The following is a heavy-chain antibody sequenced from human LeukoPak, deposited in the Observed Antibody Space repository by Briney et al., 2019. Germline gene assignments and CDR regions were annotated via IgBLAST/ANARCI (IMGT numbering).Heavy chain of an antibody. CDR3: ARDDYVWGSVDGVNAFDI. J-gene: IGHJ3*02. D-gene: IGHD3-16*01. Sequence: PGGSLRLSCAASGFTFSSYGMHWVRQAPGKGLEWVAFIRYDGSNKYYADSVKGRFTISRDNAKNSLYLQMNSLRAEDTAVYYCARDDYVWGSVDGVNAFDIWGQGTMVTVSS. V-gene: IGHV3-30*02. CDR1: GFTFSSYG. CDR2: IRYDGSNK.